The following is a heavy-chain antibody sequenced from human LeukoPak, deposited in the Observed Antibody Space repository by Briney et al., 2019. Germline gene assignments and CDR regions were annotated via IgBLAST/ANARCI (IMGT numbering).Heavy chain of an antibody. CDR3: ARSHTVTTLVSNY. J-gene: IGHJ4*02. CDR1: GYTLTDYY. V-gene: IGHV1-46*01. CDR2: INPSGGST. Sequence: ASVKVSCKASGYTLTDYYIHWVRQAPGQGLEWMGIINPSGGSTSYAQKFQGRVTMTRDTSTSTVYMELSSLRSEDTAVYYCARSHTVTTLVSNYWGQGTLVTVSS. D-gene: IGHD4-17*01.